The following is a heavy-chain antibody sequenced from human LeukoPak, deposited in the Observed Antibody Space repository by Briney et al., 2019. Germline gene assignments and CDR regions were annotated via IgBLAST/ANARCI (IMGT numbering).Heavy chain of an antibody. CDR1: GGSISSSRHY. CDR2: ILYSGST. J-gene: IGHJ4*02. Sequence: KSSETLSLTCTVSGGSISSSRHYWGWIRQPPGKGLEWIGSILYSGSTNYNPSLKSRVTISVDTSKNQFSLKLSSVTAADTADYYCVRRVAGSSYRDYWGQGTLVTVSS. V-gene: IGHV4-39*01. D-gene: IGHD3-22*01. CDR3: VRRVAGSSYRDY.